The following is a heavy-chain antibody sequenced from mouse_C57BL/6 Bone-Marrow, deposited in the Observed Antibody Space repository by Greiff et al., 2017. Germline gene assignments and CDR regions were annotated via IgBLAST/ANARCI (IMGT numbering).Heavy chain of an antibody. Sequence: EVHLVESGGGLVQPGGSLKLSCAASGFTFSDYGMAWVRQAPRKGPEWVAFISNLAYSIYYADTVTGRFTISRENAKNTLYLEMSSLRSEDTAMYYCARNDYAWFAYWGQGTLVTVSA. CDR2: ISNLAYSI. V-gene: IGHV5-15*01. CDR1: GFTFSDYG. J-gene: IGHJ3*01. D-gene: IGHD2-4*01. CDR3: ARNDYAWFAY.